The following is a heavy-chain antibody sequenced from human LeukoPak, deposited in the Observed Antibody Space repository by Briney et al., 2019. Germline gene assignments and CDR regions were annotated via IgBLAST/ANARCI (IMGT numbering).Heavy chain of an antibody. V-gene: IGHV3-23*01. J-gene: IGHJ4*02. Sequence: GGSLRLSCAASGFTFSSYAMSWVCQAPEKGLEWVSTISGSGGGTYYADSVKGRFTISRDDSKNTLYLQMNSLRAEDTAVYYCVKDLGRYRNNCFDYWGQGTLVTVSS. CDR3: VKDLGRYRNNCFDY. CDR2: ISGSGGGT. D-gene: IGHD1-26*01. CDR1: GFTFSSYA.